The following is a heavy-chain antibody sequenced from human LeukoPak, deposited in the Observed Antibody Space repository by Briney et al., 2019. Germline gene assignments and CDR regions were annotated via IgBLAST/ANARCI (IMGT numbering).Heavy chain of an antibody. J-gene: IGHJ4*02. CDR1: GFTFSNAW. CDR3: TTDGSGSYHLIDY. Sequence: PGGSLRLSCAASGFTFSNAWMSWVRQAPGKGLEWVGRIKSKTDGGTTDYAAPVKGRFTISRDDSKNTLYLQMNSLKTEDTAVYYCTTDGSGSYHLIDYWGQGILVTVSS. D-gene: IGHD3-10*01. CDR2: IKSKTDGGTT. V-gene: IGHV3-15*01.